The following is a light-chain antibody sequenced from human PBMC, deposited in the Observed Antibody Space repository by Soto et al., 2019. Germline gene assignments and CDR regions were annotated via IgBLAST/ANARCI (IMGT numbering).Light chain of an antibody. CDR1: SSNIGSNT. Sequence: QSVLTQPPSASGTSGQRVTISCSGSSSNIGSNTVNWYQQLPGTAPELLIYSNNQRPSGVPDRFSGSKSGTSASLAISGLQSEDEADYYCAAWDDRLNGYVFGNGTKVTVL. CDR3: AAWDDRLNGYV. CDR2: SNN. J-gene: IGLJ1*01. V-gene: IGLV1-44*01.